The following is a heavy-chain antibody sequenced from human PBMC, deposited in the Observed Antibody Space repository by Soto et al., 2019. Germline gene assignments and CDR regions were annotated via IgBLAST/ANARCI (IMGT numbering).Heavy chain of an antibody. Sequence: GESLKISCKGSGYSFTSYWISWVRQMPGKGLEWMGRIDPSDSYTNYSPSFQGHVTISADKSISTAYLQWSSLKASDTAMYYCARHEKVQLSSTIFGVVTKEGWFEPLDQETLFAASS. D-gene: IGHD3-3*01. V-gene: IGHV5-10-1*01. CDR3: ARHEKVQLSSTIFGVVTKEGWFEP. CDR1: GYSFTSYW. J-gene: IGHJ5*02. CDR2: IDPSDSYT.